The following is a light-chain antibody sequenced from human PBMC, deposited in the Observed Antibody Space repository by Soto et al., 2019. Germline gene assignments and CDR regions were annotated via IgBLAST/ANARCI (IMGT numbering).Light chain of an antibody. CDR2: GAS. V-gene: IGKV3-15*01. J-gene: IGKJ2*01. CDR3: QQYNNGPTYT. Sequence: EIVMTQSPATLSGSPGERATLSCRASQSISSSLAWYQQKPGQAPRLLIYGASTRATGIPARFSGSGSGTEFTLTISSQQSEDFAVYYCQQYNNGPTYTFGQGTKLEIK. CDR1: QSISSS.